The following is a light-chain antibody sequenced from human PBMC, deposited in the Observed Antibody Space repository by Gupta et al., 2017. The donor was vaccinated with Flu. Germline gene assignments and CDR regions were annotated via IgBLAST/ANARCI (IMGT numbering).Light chain of an antibody. CDR3: QQYDNWPLT. J-gene: IGKJ1*01. CDR2: EAS. V-gene: IGKV3D-15*03. CDR1: QTVSTN. Sequence: ETVMTQSPATLAMSPGERATLSCRASQTVSTNLAWYQQIPGQAPRLFIYEASIRATGISARFTGSGSGTEFTLTISDLQAEDFAVYYCQQYDNWPLTFGQGTKVEIK.